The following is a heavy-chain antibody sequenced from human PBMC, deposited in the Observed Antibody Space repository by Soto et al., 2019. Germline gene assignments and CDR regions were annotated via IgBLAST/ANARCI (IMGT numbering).Heavy chain of an antibody. J-gene: IGHJ4*02. Sequence: PGGSLRLSCAASGFTFSSFWMHWVRQVPGKGLVWVSHINSDGSSTTYADFVRGRFTISRDNAENTLYLQMNSLRAEDTAIYYFVAPFCSGGRCYAFDFWGPGILVTVSS. CDR2: INSDGSST. D-gene: IGHD2-15*01. CDR3: VAPFCSGGRCYAFDF. CDR1: GFTFSSFW. V-gene: IGHV3-74*01.